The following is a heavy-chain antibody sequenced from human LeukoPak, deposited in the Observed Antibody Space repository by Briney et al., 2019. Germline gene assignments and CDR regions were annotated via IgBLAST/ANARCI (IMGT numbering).Heavy chain of an antibody. V-gene: IGHV3-23*01. CDR1: GFTFRSYN. D-gene: IGHD3-10*01. CDR3: AKDLSYYGSGSYYKPSFDY. J-gene: IGHJ4*02. CDR2: ISGSGDST. Sequence: PGGSLRLSCAASGFTFRSYNFHWVRQAPGKGLEWVSAISGSGDSTYYPDSVKGRFTISRDNSKNTLYLQVNSLRAEDTAVYYCAKDLSYYGSGSYYKPSFDYWGQGTLVTVSS.